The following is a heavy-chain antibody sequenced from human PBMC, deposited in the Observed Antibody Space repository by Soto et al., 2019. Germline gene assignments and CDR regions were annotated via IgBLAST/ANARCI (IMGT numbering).Heavy chain of an antibody. CDR1: GFAFTNYG. CDR3: ARDVAMPTGFGLGY. Sequence: QVQVVESGGNIVQPGTSLRLSCAASGFAFTNYGIHWVRQAPGKGPEWVAHISNDGSKKFYADSVKGRFTISRDNSENTVYLQMTSLRPDDTAVFYCARDVAMPTGFGLGYWGQGTLVTVSS. CDR2: ISNDGSKK. D-gene: IGHD3-16*01. J-gene: IGHJ4*02. V-gene: IGHV3-30*03.